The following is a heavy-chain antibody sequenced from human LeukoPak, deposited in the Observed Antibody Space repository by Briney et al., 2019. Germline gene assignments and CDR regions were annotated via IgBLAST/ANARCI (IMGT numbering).Heavy chain of an antibody. CDR1: GGSFSGYY. V-gene: IGHV4-34*01. J-gene: IGHJ4*02. CDR2: IDHSGST. Sequence: SETLSLTCAVYGGSFSGYYWSWIRQPPGKGLEWIGEIDHSGSTNYNPSLKSRVTISVDTSKNQFSLKLSSVTAADTAVYYCARERGGPWLVTFDYWGQGTLVTVSS. CDR3: ARERGGPWLVTFDY. D-gene: IGHD6-19*01.